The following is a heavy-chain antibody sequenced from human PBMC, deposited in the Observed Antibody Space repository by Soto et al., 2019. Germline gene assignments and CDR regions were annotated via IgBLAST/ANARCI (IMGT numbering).Heavy chain of an antibody. CDR2: ISSSGSTI. CDR3: ARDASSNWYWARYYGMDV. Sequence: QVQLVESGGGLVKPGGSLRLSCAASGFTFSDYYMSWIRQAPGKGLEWVSYISSSGSTIYYADSVKGRFTISRDNAKNSLFLQMNSLGTGDTAGYYCARDASSNWYWARYYGMDVWGQGTTVTVSS. CDR1: GFTFSDYY. J-gene: IGHJ6*02. V-gene: IGHV3-11*01. D-gene: IGHD6-13*01.